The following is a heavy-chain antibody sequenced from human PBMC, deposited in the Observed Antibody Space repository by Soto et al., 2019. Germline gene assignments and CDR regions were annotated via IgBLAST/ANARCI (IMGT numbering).Heavy chain of an antibody. J-gene: IGHJ4*02. CDR2: ISSRSTTI. V-gene: IGHV3-48*02. CDR1: GFIFSSYS. Sequence: DVQLVESGGHLVQPGGSLRLSCAASGFIFSSYSMHWVRQAPGTGLEWISFISSRSTTIYSAASVKGRFTISRDNAKNSLFLQMNSLRDENTAVYYGASILSQPFGRVILHDFDYWGQGTLVTVSS. CDR3: ASILSQPFGRVILHDFDY. D-gene: IGHD3-16*02.